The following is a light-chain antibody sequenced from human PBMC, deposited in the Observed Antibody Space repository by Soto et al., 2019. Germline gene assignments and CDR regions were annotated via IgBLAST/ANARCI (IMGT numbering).Light chain of an antibody. V-gene: IGKV1-5*03. CDR2: KAS. Sequence: DIKMTQSPSTLSGSVGDRVTITCRASQTISSWLAWYQQKPGKAPKLLIYKASTLKSGVPSRFSGSGSGTDFTLTISSLQPEDFVTYYCQQTYSTPITFGQGTRL. CDR3: QQTYSTPIT. CDR1: QTISSW. J-gene: IGKJ5*01.